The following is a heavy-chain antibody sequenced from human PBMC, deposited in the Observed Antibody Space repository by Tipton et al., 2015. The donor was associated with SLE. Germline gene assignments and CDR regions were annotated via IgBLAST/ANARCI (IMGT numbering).Heavy chain of an antibody. CDR1: GGSVSSSSSY. CDR2: ISSSGSP. CDR3: ARHAGDYAYFDS. D-gene: IGHD4-17*01. V-gene: IGHV4-39*01. J-gene: IGHJ4*02. Sequence: LRLSCTVSGGSVSSSSSYWGWIRQPPGKGLEWIGTISSSGSPYYNPSLKSRVTISEDTSKQQFSLKLSSLTAADTAVYYCARHAGDYAYFDSWGQGTLVTVSS.